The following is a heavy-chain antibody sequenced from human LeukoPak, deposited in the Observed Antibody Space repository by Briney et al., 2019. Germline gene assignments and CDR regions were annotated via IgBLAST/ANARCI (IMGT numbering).Heavy chain of an antibody. V-gene: IGHV3-7*01. CDR2: IKQDGSEK. D-gene: IGHD3-22*01. J-gene: IGHJ4*02. Sequence: GGSLRLSCAASGFTFSRHWMTWVRQAPGKGLGWVANIKQDGSEKYYVDSVKGRFTISRDNAKNSLYLQMNSLRGEDTAVYYCAREVGVISFFDYWGQGTLVTVSS. CDR3: AREVGVISFFDY. CDR1: GFTFSRHW.